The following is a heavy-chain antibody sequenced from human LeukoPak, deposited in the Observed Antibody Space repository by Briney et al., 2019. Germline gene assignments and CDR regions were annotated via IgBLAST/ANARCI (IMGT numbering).Heavy chain of an antibody. J-gene: IGHJ5*02. CDR2: ISHDATE. CDR1: GFTLSNNW. D-gene: IGHD5-18*01. V-gene: IGHV3-30*03. Sequence: PGGSLRLSCAASGFTLSNNWMHWVRQAPGKGLEFVASISHDATERYRESVKGRFTISRDTSKNTVYLQMNTLRAEDSALYYCTRTGLGYRLGNGLDAWGQGTQVTVSS. CDR3: TRTGLGYRLGNGLDA.